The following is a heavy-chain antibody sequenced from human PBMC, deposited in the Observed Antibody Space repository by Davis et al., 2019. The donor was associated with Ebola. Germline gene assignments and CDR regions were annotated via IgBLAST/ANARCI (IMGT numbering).Heavy chain of an antibody. CDR1: GFTFSSYW. J-gene: IGHJ4*02. CDR2: IKEDGSKK. D-gene: IGHD3-10*01. V-gene: IGHV3-7*03. CDR3: ARGFGEYRY. Sequence: GESLKISCEASGFTFSSYWMSWVRQAPGKGLEWVANIKEDGSKKQYVDSLKGRFTISRDNAKTSLYLQMNTLRAEDTAVYYCARGFGEYRYWGQGTLVTVSS.